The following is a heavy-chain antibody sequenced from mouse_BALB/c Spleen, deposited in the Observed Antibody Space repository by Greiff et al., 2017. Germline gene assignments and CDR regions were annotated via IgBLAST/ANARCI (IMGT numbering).Heavy chain of an antibody. CDR2: ILPGSGST. D-gene: IGHD3-1*01. CDR3: ARGGYLGYFDY. Sequence: VQRVESGAELMKPGASVKISCKATGYTFSSYWIEWVKQRPGHGLEWIGEILPGSGSTNYNEKFKGKATFTADTSSNTAYMQLSSLTSEDSAVYYCARGGYLGYFDYWGQGTTLTVSS. J-gene: IGHJ2*01. CDR1: GYTFSSYW. V-gene: IGHV1-9*01.